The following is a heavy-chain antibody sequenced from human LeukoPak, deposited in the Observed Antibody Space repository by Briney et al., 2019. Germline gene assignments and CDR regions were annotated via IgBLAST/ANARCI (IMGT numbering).Heavy chain of an antibody. CDR3: ARVHYDSSGYNFDY. Sequence: KSSETLSLTCTVSGGSISSYYWSWIRQPPGKGLEWIGYIYYSGSTNYNPSLKSRVTISVDKSKNQFSLKLSSVTAADTAVYHCARVHYDSSGYNFDYWGQGTRVTVSS. D-gene: IGHD3-22*01. CDR2: IYYSGST. J-gene: IGHJ4*02. V-gene: IGHV4-59*01. CDR1: GGSISSYY.